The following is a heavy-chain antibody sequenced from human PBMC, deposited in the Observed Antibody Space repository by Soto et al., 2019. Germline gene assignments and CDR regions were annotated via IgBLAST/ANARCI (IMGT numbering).Heavy chain of an antibody. CDR3: ARASIAARPRFDP. J-gene: IGHJ5*02. CDR2: INAGNGNT. D-gene: IGHD6-6*01. Sequence: ASVKVSCKASGYTFTSYAMHWVRQAPGQRLEWMGWINAGNGNTKYSQKFQGRVTITRDTSASTAYMELSSLRSEDTAVYYCARASIAARPRFDPWGQGTLVTVSS. CDR1: GYTFTSYA. V-gene: IGHV1-3*01.